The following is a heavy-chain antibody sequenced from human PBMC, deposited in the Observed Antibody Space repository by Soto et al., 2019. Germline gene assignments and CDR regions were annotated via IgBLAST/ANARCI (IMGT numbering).Heavy chain of an antibody. J-gene: IGHJ4*02. CDR1: GFSLSTSGVG. D-gene: IGHD3-22*01. Sequence: QITLKESGPTLVKPTQTLTLTCTFSGFSLSTSGVGVGWIRQPPGKDLEWLALIYWNDDKRYSPSLKSRLTITKDTSKNQVVLTMTNMDPVDTATYYCARTYYYDSSGYSRPFDYWGQGTLVTVSS. CDR2: IYWNDDK. V-gene: IGHV2-5*01. CDR3: ARTYYYDSSGYSRPFDY.